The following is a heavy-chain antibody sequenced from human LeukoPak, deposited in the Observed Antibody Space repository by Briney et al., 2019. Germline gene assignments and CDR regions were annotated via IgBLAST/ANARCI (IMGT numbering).Heavy chain of an antibody. D-gene: IGHD1-26*01. Sequence: PSETLSLTCAVCGGSFSGYYWGWIRQPPGKGLEWIEEINRGGSTNYNPSLKSRVTISVDTSRNHFSLKLNSVTAADTAVYYCARGRGSGSYFYDWGQGTLVTVSS. CDR1: GGSFSGYY. CDR3: ARGRGSGSYFYD. J-gene: IGHJ4*02. CDR2: INRGGST. V-gene: IGHV4-34*01.